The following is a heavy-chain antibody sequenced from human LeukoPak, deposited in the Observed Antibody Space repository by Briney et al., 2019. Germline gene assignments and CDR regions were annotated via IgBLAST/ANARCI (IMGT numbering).Heavy chain of an antibody. Sequence: PSETLSLTCTVFGGSISSYYWSWIRQPPGKGLEWIGYIYYSGSTNYNPSLKSRVTISVDTSKNQFSLKLSSVTAADTAVYYCARQITMVRGGNWFDPWGQGTLVTVSS. V-gene: IGHV4-59*08. D-gene: IGHD3-10*01. CDR3: ARQITMVRGGNWFDP. CDR1: GGSISSYY. J-gene: IGHJ5*02. CDR2: IYYSGST.